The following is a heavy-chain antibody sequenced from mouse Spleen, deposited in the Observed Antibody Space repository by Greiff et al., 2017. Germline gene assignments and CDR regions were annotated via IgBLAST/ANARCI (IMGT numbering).Heavy chain of an antibody. CDR2: ISSGGST. V-gene: IGHV5-6-5*01. CDR3: ARYYYGTFYAMDY. D-gene: IGHD1-1*01. CDR1: GFTFSSYA. J-gene: IGHJ4*01. Sequence: EVMLVESGGGLVKPGGSLKLSCAASGFTFSSYAMSWVRQTPEKRLEWVASISSGGSTYYPDSVKGRFTISRDNARNILYLQMSSLRSEDTAMYYCARYYYGTFYAMDYWGQGTSVTVSS.